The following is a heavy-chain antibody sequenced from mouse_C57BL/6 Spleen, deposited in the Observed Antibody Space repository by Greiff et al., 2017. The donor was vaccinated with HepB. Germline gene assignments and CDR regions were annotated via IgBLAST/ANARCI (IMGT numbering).Heavy chain of an antibody. J-gene: IGHJ2*01. CDR3: ASEGNYYGSRYVY. D-gene: IGHD1-1*01. CDR1: GYTFTSYW. Sequence: QVQLQQPGAELVKPGASVKMSCKASGYTFTSYWITWVKQRPGQGLEWIGDIFPGSGSTKYNEKFKSKAILTVDTSPSTAYMQLSSLTSEDSAVYYCASEGNYYGSRYVYWGQGTTLTVSS. V-gene: IGHV1-55*01. CDR2: IFPGSGST.